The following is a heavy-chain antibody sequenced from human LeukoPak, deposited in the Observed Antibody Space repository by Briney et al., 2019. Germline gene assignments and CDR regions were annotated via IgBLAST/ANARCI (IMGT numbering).Heavy chain of an antibody. CDR3: ARDLLIAVARTLDY. Sequence: GSVNVSYNPAGYTFSSYGIRGVRQAPGQGLEWMGWISAYNGNTNYAQKLQGRVTMTTDTSTSTAYMELRSLRSDDTAVYYCARDLLIAVARTLDYWGQGTLVTVSS. CDR2: ISAYNGNT. V-gene: IGHV1-18*01. CDR1: GYTFSSYG. D-gene: IGHD6-19*01. J-gene: IGHJ4*02.